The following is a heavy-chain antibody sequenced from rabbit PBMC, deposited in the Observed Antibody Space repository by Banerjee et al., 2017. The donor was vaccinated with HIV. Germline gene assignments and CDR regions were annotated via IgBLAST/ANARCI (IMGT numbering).Heavy chain of an antibody. V-gene: IGHV1S40*01. Sequence: QSLEESGGDLVKPGASLTLTCTASGFDLSSYYYMCWVRQAPGKGLEWIACIYTGSDGSTYYASWAKGRFTISKTSSTTVTLQMTSLTAADTATYFCARESGYDDYYLWGPGTLVTVS. J-gene: IGHJ4*01. CDR1: GFDLSSYYY. D-gene: IGHD2-1*01. CDR2: IYTGSDGST. CDR3: ARESGYDDYYL.